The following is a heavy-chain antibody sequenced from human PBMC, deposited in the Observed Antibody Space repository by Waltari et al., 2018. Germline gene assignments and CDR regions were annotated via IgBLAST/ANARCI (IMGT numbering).Heavy chain of an antibody. CDR3: ARPGKLWSYFDY. V-gene: IGHV4-34*01. Sequence: QVQLQQWGAGLLKPSETLSLTCAVYGGSFSGYYWSWIRQPPGKGLEWIGEINHSGSTNYNPSLKSRVTISVDTSKNQFSLKLSSVTAADTAVYYCARPGKLWSYFDYWGQGTLVTVSS. CDR1: GGSFSGYY. CDR2: INHSGST. D-gene: IGHD3-10*01. J-gene: IGHJ4*02.